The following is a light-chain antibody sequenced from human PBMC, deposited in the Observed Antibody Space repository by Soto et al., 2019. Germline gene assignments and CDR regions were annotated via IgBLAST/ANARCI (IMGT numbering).Light chain of an antibody. V-gene: IGLV2-8*01. CDR3: ISYTGTNNLYV. J-gene: IGLJ1*01. CDR2: EVI. CDR1: SSDIGGYNY. Sequence: QSVLTQPPSASGSPGQSVTISCTGTSSDIGGYNYVSWYQQHPGKAPKLMIDEVIKRPSGVPDRFSGSRSGNTASLTVSGLQAEDEADYYCISYTGTNNLYVFGTWTNVTVL.